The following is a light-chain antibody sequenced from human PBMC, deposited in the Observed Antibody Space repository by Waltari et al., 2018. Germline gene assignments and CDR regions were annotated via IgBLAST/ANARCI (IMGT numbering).Light chain of an antibody. CDR2: GAS. J-gene: IGKJ2*01. CDR3: QQFNTGYS. V-gene: IGKV3-15*01. Sequence: EIVMTQSPATLSVSPGGGATLSCRASRAIANNLAWYQQRPGQPLRLIIVGASARATGIAERFSGSGSGPEFTLTISSLQSEDSAVYFCQQFNTGYSFGQGTKLEI. CDR1: RAIANN.